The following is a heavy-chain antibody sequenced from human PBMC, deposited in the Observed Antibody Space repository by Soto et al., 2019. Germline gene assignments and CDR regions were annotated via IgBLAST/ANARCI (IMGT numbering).Heavy chain of an antibody. D-gene: IGHD3-22*01. CDR3: AKRACHYTTCYYGNFDP. CDR2: IYRGGST. V-gene: IGHV4-39*07. J-gene: IGHJ5*02. CDR1: GGSISSSSYY. Sequence: SETLSLTCTVSGGSISSSSYYWGWIRQPPGKGLEWIGSIYRGGSTNYNPSLKSRVTISLDESRNQFSLNLNSVTAADTAVYYCAKRACHYTTCYYGNFDPWGQGTLVTVSS.